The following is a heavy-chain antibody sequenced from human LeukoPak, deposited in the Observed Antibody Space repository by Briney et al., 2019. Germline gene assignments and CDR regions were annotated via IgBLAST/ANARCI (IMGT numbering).Heavy chain of an antibody. D-gene: IGHD4/OR15-4a*01. CDR3: ARTIRGY. CDR2: IKDDGSES. V-gene: IGHV3-7*01. CDR1: GFTFSNYG. Sequence: GGSLRLSCAASGFTFSNYGMSWVRQAPGKGLEWVANIKDDGSESYYVDSVKGRFTISRDNAKNSLYLQMTSLRDEDTAVYYCARTIRGYWGQGTLVTVSS. J-gene: IGHJ4*02.